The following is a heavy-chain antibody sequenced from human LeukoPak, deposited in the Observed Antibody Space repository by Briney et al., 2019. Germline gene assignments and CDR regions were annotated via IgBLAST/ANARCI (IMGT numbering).Heavy chain of an antibody. CDR1: GGSISSSSYY. CDR3: ARDLKFEGMDV. J-gene: IGHJ6*03. D-gene: IGHD3-16*01. Sequence: SETLSLTCTVSGGSISSSSYYWGWIRQPPGKGLEWIGEIYHSGSTNYNPSLKSRVTISVDTSKNQFSLKLSSVTAADTAVYYCARDLKFEGMDVWGKGTTVTVSS. V-gene: IGHV4-39*07. CDR2: IYHSGST.